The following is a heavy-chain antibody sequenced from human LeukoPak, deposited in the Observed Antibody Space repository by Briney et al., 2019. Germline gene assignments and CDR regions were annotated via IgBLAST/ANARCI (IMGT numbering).Heavy chain of an antibody. Sequence: ASVKVSCKASGYTFTSYGISWVRQAPGQGLEWMGWISAYNGNTNYAQKLQGRVTMTTDTSTSTVYMELRSLRSDDTAVYYCARDRSAGGAFDIWGQGTMVTVSS. V-gene: IGHV1-18*01. D-gene: IGHD3-10*01. CDR2: ISAYNGNT. CDR1: GYTFTSYG. CDR3: ARDRSAGGAFDI. J-gene: IGHJ3*02.